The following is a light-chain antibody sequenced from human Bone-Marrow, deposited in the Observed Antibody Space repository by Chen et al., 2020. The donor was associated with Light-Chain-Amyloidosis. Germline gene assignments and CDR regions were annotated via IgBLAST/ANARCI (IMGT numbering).Light chain of an antibody. CDR3: QQRNNWPLT. Sequence: EIVMTQYPATLSVSPGESATLSCRDSQNINNNFAWYQQKPGQAPRLLMHGAYTRATGIPARFSGSGSGTEFTLTISSLQPEDFAVYYCQQRNNWPLTFGGGTKVEI. J-gene: IGKJ4*01. CDR2: GAY. CDR1: QNINNN. V-gene: IGKV3-15*01.